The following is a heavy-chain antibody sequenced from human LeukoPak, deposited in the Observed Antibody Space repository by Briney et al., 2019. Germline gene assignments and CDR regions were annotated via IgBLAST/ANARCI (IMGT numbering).Heavy chain of an antibody. J-gene: IGHJ4*02. Sequence: SETLSLTCTVSGGSISSSSYYWGWIRQPPGKGLEWIGSIYCSGSTYYNPSLKSRVTISVDTSKNQFSLKLSSVTAADTAVYYCARPSRDYDRHFDYWGQGTLVTVSS. CDR2: IYCSGST. D-gene: IGHD3-22*01. V-gene: IGHV4-39*01. CDR1: GGSISSSSYY. CDR3: ARPSRDYDRHFDY.